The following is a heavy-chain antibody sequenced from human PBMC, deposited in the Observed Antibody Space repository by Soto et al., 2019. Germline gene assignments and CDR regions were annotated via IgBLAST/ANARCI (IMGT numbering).Heavy chain of an antibody. V-gene: IGHV4-4*02. CDR1: GGSISSSNW. Sequence: QVQLQESGPGLVKPSGTLSLTCAVSGGSISSSNWWSWVRQPPGKGLEWIGEIYHSGSTNYNPSLKSRVTISVDKSKSQFSLKLSFVTAADTAVYYCARVGGRYCSGGSCYVRGRVWFDPWGQGTLVTVSS. CDR3: ARVGGRYCSGGSCYVRGRVWFDP. D-gene: IGHD2-15*01. J-gene: IGHJ5*02. CDR2: IYHSGST.